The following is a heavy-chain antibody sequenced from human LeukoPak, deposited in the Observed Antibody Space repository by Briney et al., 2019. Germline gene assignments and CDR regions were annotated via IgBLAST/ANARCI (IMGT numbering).Heavy chain of an antibody. Sequence: GGSLRLSCAASGFTFSSYWMHWVRQAPGKGLVWVSRINSDGSSTSYADSVKGRFTISRDNAKNTLYLQMNSLRAEDTAVYYCARGVTGYSSGWELDYWGQGTLVTVSS. CDR1: GFTFSSYW. CDR2: INSDGSST. CDR3: ARGVTGYSSGWELDY. D-gene: IGHD6-19*01. V-gene: IGHV3-74*01. J-gene: IGHJ4*02.